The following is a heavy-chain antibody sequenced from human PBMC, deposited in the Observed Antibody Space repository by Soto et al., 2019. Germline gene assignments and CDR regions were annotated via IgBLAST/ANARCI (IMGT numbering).Heavy chain of an antibody. J-gene: IGHJ4*02. Sequence: SETLSLTCAVSGGSISSSNWWSWVRQPPGKGLEWIGEIYHSGSTNYNPSLKSRVTISVDKSKNQFSLKLSSVTAADTAVYYCARDNRVGATQTSGFDYWGQGTLVTVSS. CDR1: GGSISSSNW. V-gene: IGHV4-4*02. CDR3: ARDNRVGATQTSGFDY. D-gene: IGHD1-26*01. CDR2: IYHSGST.